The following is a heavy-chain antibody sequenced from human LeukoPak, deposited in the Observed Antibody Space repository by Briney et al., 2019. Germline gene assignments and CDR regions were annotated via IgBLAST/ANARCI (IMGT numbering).Heavy chain of an antibody. Sequence: SETLSLTCTVSGDSISSYYWSWIRQPPGRGLEWIAYIHYTGDTNYNPSLKSRVTISVNTSKKQFSLKLSSVTAADTAVYYCARHDTRGGAFDIWGQGTMVTVSS. J-gene: IGHJ3*02. D-gene: IGHD3-10*01. V-gene: IGHV4-59*08. CDR1: GDSISSYY. CDR2: IHYTGDT. CDR3: ARHDTRGGAFDI.